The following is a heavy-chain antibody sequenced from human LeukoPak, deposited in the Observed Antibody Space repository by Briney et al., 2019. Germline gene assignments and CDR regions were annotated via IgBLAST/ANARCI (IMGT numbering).Heavy chain of an antibody. CDR1: GFTFSSYA. V-gene: IGHV3-23*01. Sequence: PGGSLRLSRAASGFTFSSYAMGWVRQAPGKGLEWVSAISGSGDSSYYADSVRGRFTISRDNSKNTLYLQVNSLRAEDTAVYYCAKDLAGRTDYWGQGTLVTVSS. CDR2: ISGSGDSS. CDR3: AKDLAGRTDY. J-gene: IGHJ4*02.